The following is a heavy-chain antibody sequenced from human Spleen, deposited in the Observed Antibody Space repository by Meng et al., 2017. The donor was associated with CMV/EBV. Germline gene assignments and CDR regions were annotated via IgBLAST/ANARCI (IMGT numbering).Heavy chain of an antibody. D-gene: IGHD5-18*01. CDR3: ASAGYSYGFRSHYFDY. CDR1: GGSISSGSYY. J-gene: IGHJ4*02. V-gene: IGHV4-61*02. CDR2: IYTSGST. Sequence: QVQLRVSGPGLVKPSQTLSLPCTVSGGSISSGSYYWSWIRQPAGKGLEWIGRIYTSGSTNYNPSLKSRVTISVDTSKNQFSLKLSSVTAADTAVYYCASAGYSYGFRSHYFDYWGQGTLVTVSS.